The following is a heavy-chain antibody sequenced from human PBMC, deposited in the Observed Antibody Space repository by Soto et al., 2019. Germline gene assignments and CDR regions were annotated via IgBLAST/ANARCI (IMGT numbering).Heavy chain of an antibody. D-gene: IGHD3-3*01. V-gene: IGHV4-39*01. CDR1: GGSISSSSYY. CDR3: ANARGFDFWSGYYTVDAFDI. Sequence: QLQLQESGPGLVKPSETLSLTCTVSGGSISSSSYYWGWIRQPPGKGLEWIGSIDYSGSTYYNPSLKSRVTISVDTSKNQFSLKLSSVTAADTAVYYCANARGFDFWSGYYTVDAFDIWGQGTMVTVSS. J-gene: IGHJ3*02. CDR2: IDYSGST.